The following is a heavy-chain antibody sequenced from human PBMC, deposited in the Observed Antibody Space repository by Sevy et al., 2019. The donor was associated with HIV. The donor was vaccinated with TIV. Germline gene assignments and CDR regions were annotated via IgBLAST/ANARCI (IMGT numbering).Heavy chain of an antibody. CDR3: ATDPFCVTSSNDYMDV. CDR1: GFTFSKYW. Sequence: GGSLRLSCAASGFTFSKYWMSWVRQAPGKGLEWVANIQEDGSGKYYVDAVKGRFTISRDNAKNSLYLQMNSLRAEDTAVYYCATDPFCVTSSNDYMDVWGKGTTVTVSS. V-gene: IGHV3-7*01. J-gene: IGHJ6*03. D-gene: IGHD1-1*01. CDR2: IQEDGSGK.